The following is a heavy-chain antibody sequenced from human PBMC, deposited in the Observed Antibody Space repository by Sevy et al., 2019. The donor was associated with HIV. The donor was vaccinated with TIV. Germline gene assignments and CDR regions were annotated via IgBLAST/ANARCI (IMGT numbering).Heavy chain of an antibody. V-gene: IGHV3-48*03. Sequence: GGSLRLSCAASGFTFSSYEMNWVRQAPGKGLEWVSYISSSGSTIYYSDSVKGRFTISRDNAKNSLYLQMNSLRAEDTAVYDCAREIEDIVELVAAANAFDIWGQGTVVTVSS. J-gene: IGHJ3*02. D-gene: IGHD2-15*01. CDR3: AREIEDIVELVAAANAFDI. CDR2: ISSSGSTI. CDR1: GFTFSSYE.